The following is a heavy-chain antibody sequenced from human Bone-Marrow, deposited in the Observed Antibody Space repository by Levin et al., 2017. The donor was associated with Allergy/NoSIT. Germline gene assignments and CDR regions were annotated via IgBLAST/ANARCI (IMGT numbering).Heavy chain of an antibody. Sequence: GGSLRLSCAASGFTFSSYGMHWVRQAPGKGLEWVAVIWYDGSNKYYADSVKGRFTISRDNSKNTLYLQMNSLRAEDTAVYYCARSDSGSYGMDVWGQGTTVTVSS. J-gene: IGHJ6*02. V-gene: IGHV3-33*01. CDR3: ARSDSGSYGMDV. CDR2: IWYDGSNK. D-gene: IGHD1-26*01. CDR1: GFTFSSYG.